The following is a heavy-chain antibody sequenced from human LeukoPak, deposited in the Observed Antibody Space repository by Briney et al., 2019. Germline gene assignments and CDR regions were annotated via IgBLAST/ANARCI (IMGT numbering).Heavy chain of an antibody. V-gene: IGHV3-23*01. CDR1: GFTFSSYA. CDR2: ISGSGGNT. Sequence: GGSLRLSCVASGFTFSSYAMSWVRQAPGKGLEWVSGISGSGGNTYYVDSVKGRFTISRDNSKNTLYLQMTSLRAEDTAVYYCAKDWSCSSASCRFDYWGQGTLVTVSS. J-gene: IGHJ4*02. D-gene: IGHD2-2*01. CDR3: AKDWSCSSASCRFDY.